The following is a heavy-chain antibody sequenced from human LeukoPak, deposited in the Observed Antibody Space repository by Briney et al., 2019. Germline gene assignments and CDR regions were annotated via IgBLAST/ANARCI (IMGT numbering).Heavy chain of an antibody. CDR3: ASEANNYYYDSSGYIFDY. Sequence: SVKVSCKASGGTFSSYTISWVRQAPGQGLEWMGRIIPILGIANYAQKFQGRVTITTDESTSTAYMELSSLRSEDTAVYYCASEANNYYYDSSGYIFDYWGQGTLVTVSS. V-gene: IGHV1-69*16. J-gene: IGHJ4*02. D-gene: IGHD3-22*01. CDR2: IIPILGIA. CDR1: GGTFSSYT.